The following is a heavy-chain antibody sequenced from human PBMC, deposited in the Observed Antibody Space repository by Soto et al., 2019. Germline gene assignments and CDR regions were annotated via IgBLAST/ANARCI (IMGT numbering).Heavy chain of an antibody. V-gene: IGHV1-18*01. Sequence: QVHLAQSGAEVKKPGASVKVSCKASGYTFTSYGITWVRQAPGQGLEWMGWISAHNGNTDYAQKLQGRVIVTRDTSTSTAYMELRSLRSDDTAVYYCARGRYGDYWGQGALVTVSS. CDR2: ISAHNGNT. J-gene: IGHJ4*02. CDR1: GYTFTSYG. CDR3: ARGRYGDY. D-gene: IGHD1-1*01.